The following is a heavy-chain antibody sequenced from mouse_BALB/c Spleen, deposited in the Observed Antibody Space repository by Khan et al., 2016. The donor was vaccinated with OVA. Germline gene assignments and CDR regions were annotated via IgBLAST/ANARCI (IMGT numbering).Heavy chain of an antibody. CDR3: ARVEAIYDGYYHVSWFAY. CDR1: GYTFSSYW. V-gene: IGHV1-9*01. CDR2: ILPGSGST. J-gene: IGHJ3*01. Sequence: QVQLKQSGAELMKPGASVTISCKATGYTFSSYWMDWVKQRPGHGLEWIGEILPGSGSTKYNEKFKGKATFTADTSSNTVYMQLSSLTSEDSAVYYCARVEAIYDGYYHVSWFAYWGQGTLVTVSA. D-gene: IGHD2-3*01.